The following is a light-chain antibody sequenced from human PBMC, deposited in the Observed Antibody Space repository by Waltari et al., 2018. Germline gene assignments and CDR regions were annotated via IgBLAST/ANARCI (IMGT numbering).Light chain of an antibody. CDR2: KAS. Sequence: DIQMTQSSSTVSASVGDTITITCRASQSISNYLAWYQQKPGKAPKLLIYKASSSGSGVPSRFSGSGSGTEFTLTISSLQPDDFATYYCQQYNTYSSFGQGTKLEIK. CDR1: QSISNY. J-gene: IGKJ2*03. CDR3: QQYNTYSS. V-gene: IGKV1-5*03.